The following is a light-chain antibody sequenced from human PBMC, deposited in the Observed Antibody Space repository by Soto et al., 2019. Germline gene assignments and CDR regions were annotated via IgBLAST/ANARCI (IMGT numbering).Light chain of an antibody. CDR3: HQRQRWPRT. Sequence: DIVMTQSPDSLAVSLGERATLSCRASQTVGVRLAWYQHKPGQAPRLIIYEASNRAAGIPARFSGSGSGTDFTLTITSLEPEDFAFYYCHQRQRWPRTFGQGTKV. J-gene: IGKJ1*01. CDR1: QTVGVR. V-gene: IGKV3-11*01. CDR2: EAS.